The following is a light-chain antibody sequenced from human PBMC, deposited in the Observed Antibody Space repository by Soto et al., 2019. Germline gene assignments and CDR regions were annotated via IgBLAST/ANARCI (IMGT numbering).Light chain of an antibody. CDR2: GAA. CDR3: QQYDTSPPFT. Sequence: EIVLTQSPGTLSLSPGDRATLSCRASQSINSNYLAWYHHKPGQAPRLLIDGAASRATGIPDRFSGSGSGTDFTLTISRLEPEDFAVYYCQQYDTSPPFTFSGGTKVEIK. V-gene: IGKV3-20*01. CDR1: QSINSNY. J-gene: IGKJ4*01.